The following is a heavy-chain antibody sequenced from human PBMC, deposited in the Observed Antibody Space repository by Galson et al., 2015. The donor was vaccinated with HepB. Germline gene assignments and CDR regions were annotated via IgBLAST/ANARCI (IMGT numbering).Heavy chain of an antibody. J-gene: IGHJ3*02. CDR2: ISSSSSYI. CDR1: GFTLSSYS. V-gene: IGHV3-21*03. CDR3: ATDVPFTGGGALHI. D-gene: IGHD3-16*01. Sequence: SLRLSCAASGFTLSSYSMNWVRQAPGKGLEWVSSISSSSSYILYADSVKGRFTISRDDSKSTVYLQVNSLKTEDTARYYCATDVPFTGGGALHIWGQGTMVTVSS.